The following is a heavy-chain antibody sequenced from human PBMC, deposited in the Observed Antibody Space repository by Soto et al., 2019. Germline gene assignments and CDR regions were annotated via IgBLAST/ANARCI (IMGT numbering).Heavy chain of an antibody. CDR3: VRDVDGSGSYYTDY. J-gene: IGHJ4*02. CDR2: IRVQKGNT. V-gene: IGHV1-18*01. CDR1: GYNFINYG. Sequence: GASVKVSCKASGYNFINYGITWVRQAPGQGLEWMGWIRVQKGNTNYAQKFQGRVTMSTDTSTSTAYMELRSLRPDDTAVYYCVRDVDGSGSYYTDYWGRGTLVTVSS. D-gene: IGHD3-10*01.